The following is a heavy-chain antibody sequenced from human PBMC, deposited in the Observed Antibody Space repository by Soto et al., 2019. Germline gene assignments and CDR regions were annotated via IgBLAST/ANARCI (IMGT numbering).Heavy chain of an antibody. Sequence: SETLSLTCAVSGYSIRSGYFWGWIRQPPGKGLEWIGSMYHIGITYYNLSLKSRVTISVDTSKNQLSLKLSSATAADTAVYYCARSMYSTSAQLYYGMDVWGQGTTVTVSS. CDR3: ARSMYSTSAQLYYGMDV. V-gene: IGHV4-38-2*01. CDR1: GYSIRSGYF. D-gene: IGHD6-6*01. J-gene: IGHJ6*02. CDR2: MYHIGIT.